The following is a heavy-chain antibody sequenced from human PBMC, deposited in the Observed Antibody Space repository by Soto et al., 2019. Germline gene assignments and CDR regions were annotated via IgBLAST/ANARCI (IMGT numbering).Heavy chain of an antibody. Sequence: EVLLSESGGGPVQPGGSLRLSCVDTTSNLKNYAMAWVRQAPGKGLEWVSALTDTGGSTYYAASVKGRFTISRDNSRNTLFLQMDSLRVDDTAVYYCAKIKGAITFLHFDTWGQGTLVTVSS. CDR2: LTDTGGST. V-gene: IGHV3-23*01. CDR3: AKIKGAITFLHFDT. D-gene: IGHD3-16*01. CDR1: TSNLKNYA. J-gene: IGHJ4*02.